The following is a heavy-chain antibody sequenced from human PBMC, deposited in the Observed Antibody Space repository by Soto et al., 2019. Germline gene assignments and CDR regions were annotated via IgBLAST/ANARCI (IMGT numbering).Heavy chain of an antibody. J-gene: IGHJ3*01. CDR2: IYPGDSDT. Sequence: SLKISCKGSGYSFAGYWIGWVRQMPGKGLDWMGVIYPGDSDTRYSPSFHGQVTISADKSISTAYLQWSSLKASDTAMYFCARLPGVRGVFDGFNVWGQGTMVTVSS. CDR3: ARLPGVRGVFDGFNV. V-gene: IGHV5-51*01. CDR1: GYSFAGYW. D-gene: IGHD3-10*01.